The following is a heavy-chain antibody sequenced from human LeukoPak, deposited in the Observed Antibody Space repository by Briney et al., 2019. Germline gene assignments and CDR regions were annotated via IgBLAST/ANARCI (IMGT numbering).Heavy chain of an antibody. V-gene: IGHV4-30-2*02. Sequence: PSETLSLTCAVSGGSISSGGYSWSWIRQPPGKGLEWIGYIYHSGSTYYNPSLKSRVTISVDTSKNQFSLKLSSVTAADTAVYYCARIKTSGSYLDDWGQGTLVTVSS. J-gene: IGHJ4*02. CDR1: GGSISSGGYS. D-gene: IGHD1-26*01. CDR2: IYHSGST. CDR3: ARIKTSGSYLDD.